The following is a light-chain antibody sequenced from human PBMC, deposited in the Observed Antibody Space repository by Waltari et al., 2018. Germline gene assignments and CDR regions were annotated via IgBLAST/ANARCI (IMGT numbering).Light chain of an antibody. CDR2: EVT. CDR1: SSDVGAYAH. Sequence: QPARAQPASLSGSHGQSITISCSGTSSDVGAYAHGSWYQQHPGEVPKLIIYEVTNRPSGVSNRFSGSKSGNTASLTISGLQAEDDADYYCSSYTSTSAYVFGSGTKVTVI. CDR3: SSYTSTSAYV. J-gene: IGLJ1*01. V-gene: IGLV2-14*03.